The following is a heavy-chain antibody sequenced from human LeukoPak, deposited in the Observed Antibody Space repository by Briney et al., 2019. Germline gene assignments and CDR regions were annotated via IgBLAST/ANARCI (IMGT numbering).Heavy chain of an antibody. CDR2: INPNSGGT. J-gene: IGHJ4*02. D-gene: IGHD6-13*01. Sequence: ASVKVSCKASGYTFTGYYMHWVRQAPGQGLEWMGRINPNSGGTIYAQKFQGRVTMTRDTSISTAYMELSRLRSDDTAVYYCARGIAAAGKRDYWGQGTLVTVSS. CDR1: GYTFTGYY. V-gene: IGHV1-2*06. CDR3: ARGIAAAGKRDY.